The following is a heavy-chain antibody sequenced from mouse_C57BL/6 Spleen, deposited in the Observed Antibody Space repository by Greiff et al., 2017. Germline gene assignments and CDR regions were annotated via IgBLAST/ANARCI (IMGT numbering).Heavy chain of an antibody. D-gene: IGHD2-1*01. J-gene: IGHJ4*01. V-gene: IGHV1-39*01. CDR2: INPNYGTT. CDR3: ARPYYGKRGMAMDY. CDR1: GYSFTDYN. Sequence: VQLKQSGPELVKPGASVKISCKASGYSFTDYNMNWVKQSNGKNLEWFGVINPNYGTTSYNQKLKGKTTLTLDQSSSTAYMQLNSLTSEDSAVYYCARPYYGKRGMAMDYWGQGTSVTVSS.